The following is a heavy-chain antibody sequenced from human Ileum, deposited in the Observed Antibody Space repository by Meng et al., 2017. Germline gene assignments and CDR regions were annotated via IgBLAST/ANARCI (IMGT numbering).Heavy chain of an antibody. CDR3: AREPPAAAGTGADY. J-gene: IGHJ4*02. V-gene: IGHV4-31*03. Sequence: QVQLQESGPGLVKPSQTLSLTCTVTGGSISSDGYYWSWIRQHPGKGLEFIGYIYYSGTTYYNPSLKSRVTISVDTSKNQFSLKLSSVTAADTAVYYCAREPPAAAGTGADYWGQGTLVTSPQ. CDR1: GGSISSDGYY. D-gene: IGHD6-13*01. CDR2: IYYSGTT.